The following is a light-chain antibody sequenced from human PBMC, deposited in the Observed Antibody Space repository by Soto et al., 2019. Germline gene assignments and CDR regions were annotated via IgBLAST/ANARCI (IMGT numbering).Light chain of an antibody. CDR2: DTS. Sequence: EIVMTQSPATLSVSPGERATLSCRASQSVSNKLAWYQQKPGQAPRLLIYDTSTRAAGISARFSGSGSGTEFTLTISSLQSEDFAVYYCQQYIDWPPGTFGQGTKVDIK. CDR3: QQYIDWPPGT. V-gene: IGKV3-15*01. J-gene: IGKJ1*01. CDR1: QSVSNK.